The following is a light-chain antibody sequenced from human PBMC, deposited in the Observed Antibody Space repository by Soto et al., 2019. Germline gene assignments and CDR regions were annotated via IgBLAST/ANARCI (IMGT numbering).Light chain of an antibody. Sequence: DIQLTQSPSFLSASVGDRVIITCRASQGITTYLSWYQQRPGKAPKLLIYAASTLEGGVPSRFSGSGSVTEFTLTISGLQPEDFATYYCQQLKTYPYTFGQGTKLEI. J-gene: IGKJ2*01. CDR3: QQLKTYPYT. V-gene: IGKV1-9*01. CDR1: QGITTY. CDR2: AAS.